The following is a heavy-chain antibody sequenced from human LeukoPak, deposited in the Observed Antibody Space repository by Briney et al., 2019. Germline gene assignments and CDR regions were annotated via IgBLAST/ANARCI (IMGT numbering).Heavy chain of an antibody. D-gene: IGHD6-13*01. CDR3: AKDCIAAAAPLDAFDI. CDR2: ISGSGGST. V-gene: IGHV3-23*01. CDR1: GFTFSSYA. Sequence: GGSLRLSCAASGFTFSSYAMSWVRQAPGKGLEWVSAISGSGGSTYYADSVKGRFTISRDNSKNTLYLQMNSLRAEDTAVYYCAKDCIAAAAPLDAFDIWGQGTMVTVSS. J-gene: IGHJ3*02.